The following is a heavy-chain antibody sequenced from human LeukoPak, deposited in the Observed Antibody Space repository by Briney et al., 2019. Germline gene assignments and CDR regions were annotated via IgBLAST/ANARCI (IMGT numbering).Heavy chain of an antibody. V-gene: IGHV3-23*01. D-gene: IGHD2-2*01. CDR2: ISGSGGST. CDR3: AKASGARGYCSSTSCFNWFDP. CDR1: GFTFSSYA. Sequence: GGSLRLSCAASGFTFSSYAMSWVRQAPGKGLEWVSAISGSGGSTYYADSVKGRFTISRDNSKNTLYLQMNSLRAEDTAVYYCAKASGARGYCSSTSCFNWFDPWGQGTLVTVSS. J-gene: IGHJ5*02.